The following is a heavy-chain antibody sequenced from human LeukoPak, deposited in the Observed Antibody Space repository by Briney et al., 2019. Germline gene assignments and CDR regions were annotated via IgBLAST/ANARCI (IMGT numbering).Heavy chain of an antibody. CDR3: ARDPRPDYYDSSGFYPYFDC. CDR2: ISYDGNSK. D-gene: IGHD3-22*01. J-gene: IGHJ4*02. Sequence: GGSLRLSCAASGLSFSTSVIHWVRQAPGKGLEWVAVISYDGNSKFYGDSVKGRFTISRDNSKNTLFLQMNSLRPDDTAVYYCARDPRPDYYDSSGFYPYFDCWGQGTLVTVSS. V-gene: IGHV3-30*03. CDR1: GLSFSTSV.